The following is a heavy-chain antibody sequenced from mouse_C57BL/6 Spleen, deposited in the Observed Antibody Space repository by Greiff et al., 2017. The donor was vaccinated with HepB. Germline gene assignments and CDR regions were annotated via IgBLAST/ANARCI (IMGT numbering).Heavy chain of an antibody. CDR1: GYTFTSYW. CDR3: ARRGSYYGSSYEDYFDY. V-gene: IGHV1-55*01. D-gene: IGHD1-1*01. CDR2: IYPGSGST. J-gene: IGHJ2*01. Sequence: QVQLQQPGAELVKPGASVKMSCKASGYTFTSYWITWVKQRPGQGLEWIGDIYPGSGSTNYNEKFKSKATRTVDTSSSTAYMQLSSLTSEDSAVYYGARRGSYYGSSYEDYFDYWGQGTTLTVSS.